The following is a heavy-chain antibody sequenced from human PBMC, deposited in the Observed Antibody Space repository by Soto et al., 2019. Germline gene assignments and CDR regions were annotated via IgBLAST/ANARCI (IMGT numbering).Heavy chain of an antibody. CDR1: GFTFSSYS. J-gene: IGHJ6*02. CDR3: ARQEGLELRLPNGRHYYYYGMDV. V-gene: IGHV3-48*01. D-gene: IGHD1-7*01. Sequence: GGSLRLSCAASGFTFSSYSMNWVRQAPGKGLEWVSYISSSSSTIYYADSVKGRFTISVDTSKNQFSLKLSSVTAADTAVYYCARQEGLELRLPNGRHYYYYGMDVWGQGTTVTVSS. CDR2: ISSSSSTI.